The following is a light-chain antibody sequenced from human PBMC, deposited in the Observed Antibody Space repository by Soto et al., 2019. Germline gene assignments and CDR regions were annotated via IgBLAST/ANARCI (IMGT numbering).Light chain of an antibody. CDR2: EVS. J-gene: IGLJ1*01. CDR3: SSYTTSTTYV. V-gene: IGLV2-14*01. Sequence: QSVLTQPASVSGSPGQSITISCTGTISDVGGYNYVSWYQQHPGKAPKLMIYEVSNRPSGVSDRFSGSKSGNTASLTISGLQAEEEADYYCSSYTTSTTYVFATGTKVTVL. CDR1: ISDVGGYNY.